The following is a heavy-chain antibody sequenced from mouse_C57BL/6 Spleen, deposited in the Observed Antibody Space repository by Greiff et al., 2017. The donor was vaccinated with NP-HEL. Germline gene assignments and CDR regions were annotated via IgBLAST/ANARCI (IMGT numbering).Heavy chain of an antibody. J-gene: IGHJ3*01. Sequence: EVKLVESGGGLVKPGGSLKLSCAASGFTFSSYTMSWVRQTPEKRLEWVATISGGGGNTYYPDSVKGRFTISRDNAKNTLYLQMSSLRSEDTALYYCARHYYGSSYAWFAYWGQGTLVTVSA. D-gene: IGHD1-1*01. CDR3: ARHYYGSSYAWFAY. V-gene: IGHV5-9*01. CDR2: ISGGGGNT. CDR1: GFTFSSYT.